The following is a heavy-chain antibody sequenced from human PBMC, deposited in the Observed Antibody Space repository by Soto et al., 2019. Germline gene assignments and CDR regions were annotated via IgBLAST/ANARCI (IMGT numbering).Heavy chain of an antibody. D-gene: IGHD3-16*01. CDR3: VRVSSPFGY. CDR1: GFTITSNY. CDR2: IYSSGNT. V-gene: IGHV3-53*02. Sequence: VQLVETGGGLIQPGGSLRLSCAVSGFTITSNYMSWVRQAPGKGLEWVSIIYSSGNTYYGDSVKGRFTMSRDISKNTLSLQMNNLRPEDTALYYCVRVSSPFGYWGQGTLVTVSS. J-gene: IGHJ4*02.